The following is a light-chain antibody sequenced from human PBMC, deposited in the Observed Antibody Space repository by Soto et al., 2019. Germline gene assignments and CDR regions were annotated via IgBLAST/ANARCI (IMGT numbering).Light chain of an antibody. V-gene: IGKV1-27*01. J-gene: IGKJ2*01. Sequence: DIQMTQSLSSLSASVGDRVTITCSASQDITSYLAWYQQKPGKVPKVLIYDASTLQTGVQSRFSGSGFGTVFTLTINSLQPEDVATYYCQKYNSAPNTFGRGTRLEIK. CDR1: QDITSY. CDR3: QKYNSAPNT. CDR2: DAS.